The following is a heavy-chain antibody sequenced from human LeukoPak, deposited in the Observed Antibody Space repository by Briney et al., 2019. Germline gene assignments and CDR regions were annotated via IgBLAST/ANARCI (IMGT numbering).Heavy chain of an antibody. CDR3: ARRLTQYDCFDP. CDR2: TYYRSTWYN. Sequence: SQTLSLTCAISGDSVSNNSVTWNWIRQSPSRGLEWLGRTYYRSTWYNDYSVSVRGRITVNPDTSKNQFSLHLNSVTPEDTAVYYCARRLTQYDCFDPWGQGILVTVSS. V-gene: IGHV6-1*01. CDR1: GDSVSNNSVT. J-gene: IGHJ5*02. D-gene: IGHD2-2*01.